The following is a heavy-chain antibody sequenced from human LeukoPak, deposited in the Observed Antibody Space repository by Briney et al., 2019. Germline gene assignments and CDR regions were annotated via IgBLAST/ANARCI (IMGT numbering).Heavy chain of an antibody. CDR3: ARVGATSFDY. CDR2: ISYDGSNK. CDR1: GFTFSNYG. J-gene: IGHJ4*02. D-gene: IGHD1-26*01. V-gene: IGHV3-30*03. Sequence: PGGSLRLSCAASGFTFSNYGMHWVRQAPGKGLEWVAIISYDGSNKYYADSVKGRFTISRDNSKNTLFLQMNSLRAEDTAVYYCARVGATSFDYWGQGTLVTVSS.